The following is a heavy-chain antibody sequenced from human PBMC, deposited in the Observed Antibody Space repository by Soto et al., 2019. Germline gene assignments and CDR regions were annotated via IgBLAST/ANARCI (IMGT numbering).Heavy chain of an antibody. V-gene: IGHV1-2*04. CDR1: GYTFTGYY. CDR2: INPNSGGT. D-gene: IGHD2-15*01. CDR3: ARGGASPYYYYYGMDV. Sequence: ASVKVSCKASGYTFTGYYMHWVRQAPGQGLEWMGWINPNSGGTNYAQKFQGWVTMTRDTSISTAYMELSRLRSDDTAVYYCARGGASPYYYYYGMDVWGQGTTATVSS. J-gene: IGHJ6*02.